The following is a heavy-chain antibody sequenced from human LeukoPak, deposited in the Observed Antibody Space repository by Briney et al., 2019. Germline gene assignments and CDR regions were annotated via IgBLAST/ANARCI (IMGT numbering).Heavy chain of an antibody. D-gene: IGHD3-22*01. Sequence: ASVNVSFTASGYTLTDYYTHRVRQAPGQGLEWMGRINPNSGGTNYAQKFQGRVTMTRDTSISTDYMELSRLRSDDTAVYYCARVGYYESSGYYEYWGQGTLVTVSS. J-gene: IGHJ4*02. CDR2: INPNSGGT. V-gene: IGHV1-2*06. CDR1: GYTLTDYY. CDR3: ARVGYYESSGYYEY.